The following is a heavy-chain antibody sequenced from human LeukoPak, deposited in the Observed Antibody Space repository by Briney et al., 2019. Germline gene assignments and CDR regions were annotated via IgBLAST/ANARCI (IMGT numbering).Heavy chain of an antibody. CDR2: IGSSGRNT. Sequence: GGSLRLSCAASGLTFSTCAMSWVRQTPGKGLEWVSSIGSSGRNTYYADSVKGRFTISRDNSKNTLSLQMNSLRAEDTAVYYCAKIIIAGGLDYWGQGTLVTVSS. D-gene: IGHD2/OR15-2a*01. CDR1: GLTFSTCA. V-gene: IGHV3-23*01. J-gene: IGHJ4*02. CDR3: AKIIIAGGLDY.